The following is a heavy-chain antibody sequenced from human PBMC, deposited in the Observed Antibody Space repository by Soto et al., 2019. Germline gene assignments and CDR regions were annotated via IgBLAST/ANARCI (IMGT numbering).Heavy chain of an antibody. D-gene: IGHD3-10*01. CDR2: IKQDGSEK. V-gene: IGHV3-7*04. CDR3: ARDSGSFYVDY. J-gene: IGHJ4*02. Sequence: EVPLVESGGGLVQPGGSLRLSCAASGFTFSSYWMTWVRQAPGKGLEWVANIKQDGSEKYYVDSLKGRFTISRDNAKNSLYLQMNSLRAEDTAVYFCARDSGSFYVDYWGQGTLVTVSS. CDR1: GFTFSSYW.